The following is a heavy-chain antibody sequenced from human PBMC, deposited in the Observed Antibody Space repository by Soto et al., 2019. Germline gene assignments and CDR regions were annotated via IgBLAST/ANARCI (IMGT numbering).Heavy chain of an antibody. V-gene: IGHV1-18*04. J-gene: IGHJ4*02. Sequence: ASVKVSCKASGYSFIMYGINCVGQSPGQGLEWMGWINAYNGYTNYAQKLQGRVTLTADTSTSTAYMELRSLRSDDTAVYFCARDDCTNGVCYIGYWGQGTLVTVSS. D-gene: IGHD2-8*01. CDR3: ARDDCTNGVCYIGY. CDR1: GYSFIMYG. CDR2: INAYNGYT.